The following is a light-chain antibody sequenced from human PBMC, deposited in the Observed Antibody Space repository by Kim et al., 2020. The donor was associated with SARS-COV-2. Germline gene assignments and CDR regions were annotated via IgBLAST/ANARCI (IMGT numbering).Light chain of an antibody. J-gene: IGLJ3*02. Sequence: GQSITISCTGTSSDVGGYNYVSWYQQHPGKAPKLMIYDVSNRPSGVSNRFSGSKSGNTASLTISGLQAEDEADDYCSSYTSSSTRVFGGGTKLTVL. CDR2: DVS. CDR1: SSDVGGYNY. CDR3: SSYTSSSTRV. V-gene: IGLV2-14*03.